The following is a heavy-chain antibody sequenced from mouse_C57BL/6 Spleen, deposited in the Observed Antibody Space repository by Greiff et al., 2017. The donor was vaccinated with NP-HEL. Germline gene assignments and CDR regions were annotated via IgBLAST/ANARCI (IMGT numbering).Heavy chain of an antibody. V-gene: IGHV14-1*01. CDR2: FCRLYGVT. CDR3: TTDYYGSSYPAWFAY. J-gene: IGHJ3*01. D-gene: IGHD1-1*01. CDR1: GFNIKDYY. Sequence: VQLQQSGAELVRPGASVKLSCTASGFNIKDYYMHWVKQRPEQGLEWRGGFCRLYGVTEYAPKFQGGSTMTADTSSNTAYLQLSSLTSEDTAVYYCTTDYYGSSYPAWFAYWGQGTLVTVSA.